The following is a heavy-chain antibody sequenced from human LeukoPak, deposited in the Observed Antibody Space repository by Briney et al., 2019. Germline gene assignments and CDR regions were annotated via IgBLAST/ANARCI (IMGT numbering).Heavy chain of an antibody. J-gene: IGHJ5*02. CDR2: INHSGST. CDR1: GGSFSGYY. D-gene: IGHD2/OR15-2a*01. Sequence: PSETLSLTCAVYGGSFSGYYWSWIRQPPGKGLEWIGEINHSGSTNYNPSLKSRVTISVDTSKNQFSLKLSSVTAADTAVYYCARARNNVRPDGNWFDPWGQGTLVTVSS. CDR3: ARARNNVRPDGNWFDP. V-gene: IGHV4-34*01.